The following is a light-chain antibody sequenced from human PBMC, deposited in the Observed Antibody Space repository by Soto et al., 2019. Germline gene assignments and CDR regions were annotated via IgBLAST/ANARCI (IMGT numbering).Light chain of an antibody. J-gene: IGKJ2*01. V-gene: IGKV2-30*01. CDR1: QSLEYSDGRTF. CDR2: KVS. Sequence: DVVMTQSPLSLSVTLGQPASISCSSTQSLEYSDGRTFLNWFQQRPGQSPRRLLYKVSNRDSGVPDRFSGSGSGTNFTLKISRVEHEDVGVYFCMQGRYWATFGQGTKLEIK. CDR3: MQGRYWAT.